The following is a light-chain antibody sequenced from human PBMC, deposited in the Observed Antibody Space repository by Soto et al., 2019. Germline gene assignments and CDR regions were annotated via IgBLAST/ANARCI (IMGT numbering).Light chain of an antibody. J-gene: IGKJ1*01. CDR3: QQYNYWPT. CDR2: GTS. CDR1: QSVSSN. V-gene: IGKV3-15*01. Sequence: EIVMTQSPATLSVSPGERATLSCRASQSVSSNLVWYQQKPGQAPRLLIYGTSTRATGIPARFSGSGSGTEFTPTISSLQSEDFAVYYCQQYNYWPTFGQGTKVEIE.